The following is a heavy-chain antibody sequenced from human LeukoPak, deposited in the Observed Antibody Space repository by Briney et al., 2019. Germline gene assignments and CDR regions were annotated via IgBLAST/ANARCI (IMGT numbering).Heavy chain of an antibody. V-gene: IGHV3-30*04. CDR2: ISYDGSNK. CDR3: ARDGVRYCSSTSCYGGVIDY. Sequence: GGSLRLSCAASGFTFSSYAMHWVRQAPGKGLEWVAVISYDGSNKYYADSVKGRFTISRDNSKNTLYLQMNSLRAEDTAVYYCARDGVRYCSSTSCYGGVIDYWGQGTLVTVSS. CDR1: GFTFSSYA. J-gene: IGHJ4*02. D-gene: IGHD2-2*01.